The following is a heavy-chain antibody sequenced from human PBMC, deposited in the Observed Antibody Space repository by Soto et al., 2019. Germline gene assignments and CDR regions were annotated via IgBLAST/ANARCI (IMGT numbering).Heavy chain of an antibody. Sequence: SVKVSCKASGGTFSSYAISWVRQAPGQGLEWMGGIIPIFGTANYAQKFQGRVTITADESTSTAYMELSSLTSEDTAVYYCARVILSSSYEMNWFGPWGQGTQVTVSS. V-gene: IGHV1-69*13. D-gene: IGHD6-6*01. CDR3: ARVILSSSYEMNWFGP. CDR1: GGTFSSYA. J-gene: IGHJ5*02. CDR2: IIPIFGTA.